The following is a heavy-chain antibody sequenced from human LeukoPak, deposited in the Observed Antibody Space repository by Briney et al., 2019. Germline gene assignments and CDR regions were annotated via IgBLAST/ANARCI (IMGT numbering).Heavy chain of an antibody. CDR1: GYTFTSYY. J-gene: IGHJ5*02. CDR3: ARDARIAAAGLGWFDP. Sequence: GASVKVSCKASGYTFTSYYMHWVRQAPGRWLELMGIINPSGGSTSYAQKFQGRVTMTRDTSTSTVYMELSSLRSEDTAVYYCARDARIAAAGLGWFDPWGQGTLVTVSS. D-gene: IGHD6-13*01. V-gene: IGHV1-46*01. CDR2: INPSGGST.